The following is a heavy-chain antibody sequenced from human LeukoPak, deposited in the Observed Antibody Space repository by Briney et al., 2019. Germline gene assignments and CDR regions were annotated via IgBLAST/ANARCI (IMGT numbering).Heavy chain of an antibody. CDR3: AKANWVSNADAVW. CDR1: GFSFSNYA. CDR2: ISGGGET. V-gene: IGHV3-23*01. Sequence: GGSLRLSCAASGFSFSNYAMSWVRQAPAGGPEWVSSISGGGETFYSDSVKGRFTLSRDDSRNTVYLQLNNLRVEDTAIYYCAKANWVSNADAVWWGQGTQVTVSS. D-gene: IGHD1-1*01. J-gene: IGHJ4*02.